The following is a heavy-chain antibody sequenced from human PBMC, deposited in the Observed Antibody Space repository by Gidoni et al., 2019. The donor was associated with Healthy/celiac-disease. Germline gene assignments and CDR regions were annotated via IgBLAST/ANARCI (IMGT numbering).Heavy chain of an antibody. Sequence: QVQLQESGPGLVKPSETLSLTCTVSGGSIRSSYWRWIRQPPGKGLEWIGYIYYSGSTNYNPSLKSRVTISVDTSKNQFSLKLSSVTAADTAVYYCARDQTVHDYGDPEGAFDIWGQGTMVTVSS. D-gene: IGHD4-17*01. CDR1: GGSIRSSY. J-gene: IGHJ3*02. CDR2: IYYSGST. V-gene: IGHV4-59*01. CDR3: ARDQTVHDYGDPEGAFDI.